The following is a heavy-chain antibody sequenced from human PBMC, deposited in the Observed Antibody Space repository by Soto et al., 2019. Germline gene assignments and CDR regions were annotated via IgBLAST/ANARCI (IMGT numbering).Heavy chain of an antibody. Sequence: GGSLRLSCAASGFTFSSYAMSWVRQAPGKGLEWVSAISGSGGSTYYADSVKGRFTISRDNSKNTLYLQMNSLRAEDTAVYYCARPKGVPPQSYGMDVWGQGTTVTVSS. CDR1: GFTFSSYA. D-gene: IGHD2-8*01. V-gene: IGHV3-23*01. CDR2: ISGSGGST. CDR3: ARPKGVPPQSYGMDV. J-gene: IGHJ6*02.